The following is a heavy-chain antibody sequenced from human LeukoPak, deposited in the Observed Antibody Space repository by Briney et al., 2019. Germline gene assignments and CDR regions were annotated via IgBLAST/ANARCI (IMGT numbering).Heavy chain of an antibody. CDR3: ATVANSIFGATNDAFDI. V-gene: IGHV3-20*04. D-gene: IGHD3-3*01. CDR1: GFTFYDYG. CDR2: INWSGDSR. J-gene: IGHJ3*02. Sequence: GGPLSLSCAASGFTFYDYGMRWVRQAPGKGVEWVSYINWSGDSRGYIDSVKGRFTVSRDNATKSLSLEMNSLRDEDTAFFYCATVANSIFGATNDAFDIWSQGTLVTVSS.